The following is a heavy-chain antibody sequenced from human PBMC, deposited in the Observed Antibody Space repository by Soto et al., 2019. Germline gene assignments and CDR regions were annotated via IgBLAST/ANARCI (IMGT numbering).Heavy chain of an antibody. CDR2: IYYSGST. J-gene: IGHJ5*01. CDR1: GGSISSYY. V-gene: IGHV4-59*08. CDR3: ARLVKLRGPGWFDS. D-gene: IGHD1-7*01. Sequence: SETLSLTCTVSGGSISSYYWSWIRQPPGKGLEWIGYIYYSGSTNYNPSLKSRVTISVDTSKNQFSLKLSSVTAADTAVYYCARLVKLRGPGWFDSWGQGTLVTVSS.